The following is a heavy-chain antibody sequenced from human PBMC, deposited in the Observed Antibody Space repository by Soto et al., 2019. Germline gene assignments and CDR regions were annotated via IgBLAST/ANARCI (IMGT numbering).Heavy chain of an antibody. CDR3: AGPPIAVAGTYYSVMDV. D-gene: IGHD6-19*01. J-gene: IGHJ6*02. Sequence: QVQLVQSGAEVKKPGASVKVSCKASGYTFTSYDINWVRQATGQGLEWMGWMNPNSGNTGYAQKFQGRVTMSRNTSISTAYMALSSLRSEDTAVYYCAGPPIAVAGTYYSVMDVWCQGTTATVSS. CDR2: MNPNSGNT. V-gene: IGHV1-8*01. CDR1: GYTFTSYD.